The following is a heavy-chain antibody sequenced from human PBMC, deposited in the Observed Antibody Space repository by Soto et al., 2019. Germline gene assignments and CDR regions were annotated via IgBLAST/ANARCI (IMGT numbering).Heavy chain of an antibody. Sequence: SGPTLVNPTQTLTLTCTFSGFSLGTSEMCVSWIRQPPGKGLEYIGTISYTGNTYYNSSLMSRVTISLDTSKNQFSLKLTSVTAADTALYYCARHRPQEDGNKQGFDYWGQGTLVTVLL. D-gene: IGHD2-15*01. CDR1: GFSLGTSEMC. V-gene: IGHV4-39*01. CDR3: ARHRPQEDGNKQGFDY. J-gene: IGHJ4*02. CDR2: ISYTGNT.